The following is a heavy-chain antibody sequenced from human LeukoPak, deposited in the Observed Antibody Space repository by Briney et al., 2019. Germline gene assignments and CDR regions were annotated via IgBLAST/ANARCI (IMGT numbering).Heavy chain of an antibody. Sequence: TGGSLRLSCAASGFTFSSYSMNWVRQAPGKGLEWVSYISSSSSTIYYADSVKGRFTISRDNAKNSLYLQMNSLRAEDTAVYYCARDGDYYDSSGFPKYWGQGTLVTVSS. J-gene: IGHJ4*02. V-gene: IGHV3-48*01. CDR1: GFTFSSYS. D-gene: IGHD3-22*01. CDR2: ISSSSSTI. CDR3: ARDGDYYDSSGFPKY.